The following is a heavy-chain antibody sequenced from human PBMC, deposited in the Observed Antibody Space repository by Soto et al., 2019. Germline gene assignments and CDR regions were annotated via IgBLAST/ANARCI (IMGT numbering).Heavy chain of an antibody. Sequence: QVQLVQAGAEVKKPGSSVKVSCTTSGGTISSFAINWVRQAPGQGLEWMGGIVPIDGSTNYAEKFQGRVTIPADASTSTVYMDLSSLRSEDTAVYYCARSFTKSRRGGVAFDYWGQGTLLSVSP. CDR3: ARSFTKSRRGGVAFDY. CDR2: IVPIDGST. D-gene: IGHD3-3*01. CDR1: GGTISSFA. J-gene: IGHJ4*02. V-gene: IGHV1-69*01.